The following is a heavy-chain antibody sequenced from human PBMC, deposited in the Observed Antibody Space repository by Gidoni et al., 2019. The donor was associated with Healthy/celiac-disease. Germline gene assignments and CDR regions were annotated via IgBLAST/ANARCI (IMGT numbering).Heavy chain of an antibody. D-gene: IGHD2-2*02. V-gene: IGHV3-33*01. CDR3: ARSDIVVVPAAKPSYYFDY. CDR1: GFPFSSYG. J-gene: IGHJ4*02. CDR2: IWYDGSNK. Sequence: QVQLVESGGGVVQPGRSLRLSCAASGFPFSSYGMPWVRQAPGKGLEWVAVIWYDGSNKYYADSVKGRFTISRDNSKNTLYLQMNSLRAEDTAVYYCARSDIVVVPAAKPSYYFDYWGQGTLVTVSS.